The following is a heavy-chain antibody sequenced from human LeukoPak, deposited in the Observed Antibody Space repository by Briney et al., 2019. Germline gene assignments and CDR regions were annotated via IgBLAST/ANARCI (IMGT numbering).Heavy chain of an antibody. CDR2: ISGSGGRT. J-gene: IGHJ5*02. CDR1: GFTFSSYG. D-gene: IGHD3-9*01. V-gene: IGHV3-23*01. CDR3: AKGTKAHVLTAYMRDRWFDP. Sequence: GGSLRLSCAASGFTFSSYGMSWVRQAPGKGLEWVSGISGSGGRTYYADSVKGRFTISRDDSKNTLCLQVNSLRAEDTAVYYCAKGTKAHVLTAYMRDRWFDPWGQGTLVTVSS.